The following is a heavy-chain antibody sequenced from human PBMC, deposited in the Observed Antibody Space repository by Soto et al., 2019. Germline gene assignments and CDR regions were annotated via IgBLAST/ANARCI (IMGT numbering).Heavy chain of an antibody. V-gene: IGHV3-53*01. CDR1: GFTVSSNS. Sequence: EVPLVESGGGLIQPGGSLRLSCAASGFTVSSNSMSWVRQAPGKGLEWVSVIYSGGSTYYADSVKGRFTISRDNSKNTLYLQMNSLRAEDTAVYYCAREGLYSNYFDYWGQGTLVTVSS. J-gene: IGHJ4*02. D-gene: IGHD6-13*01. CDR3: AREGLYSNYFDY. CDR2: IYSGGST.